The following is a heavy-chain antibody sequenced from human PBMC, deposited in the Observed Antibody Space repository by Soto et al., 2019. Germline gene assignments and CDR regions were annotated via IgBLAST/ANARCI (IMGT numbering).Heavy chain of an antibody. D-gene: IGHD1-20*01. J-gene: IGHJ6*02. CDR1: GFSITSPVMS. CDR2: IERDDDDK. CDR3: ARSIRGPRKFNGMDV. Sequence: SGPTLVNPTETLTLTCTVSGFSITSPVMSISWIRQPPGRALEWLALIERDDDDKYYSTSLKTRLTISKDTRKNQVVLTMANMDPADTATYYCARSIRGPRKFNGMDVWGQGTTVTVS. V-gene: IGHV2-70*13.